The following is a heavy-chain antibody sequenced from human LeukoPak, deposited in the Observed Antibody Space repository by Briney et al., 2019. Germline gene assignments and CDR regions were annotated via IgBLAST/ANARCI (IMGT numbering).Heavy chain of an antibody. Sequence: KSGGSLRLSCAASGFTFTNAWMSWVRQAPGKGLEWVGRIKSKTEGGTIEYAAPVKGRFTISRDDSKNTLFLQMNSLRTEDTAVYYRTTTPDSLDIWGQGTMVTVSS. CDR3: TTTPDSLDI. J-gene: IGHJ3*02. CDR2: IKSKTEGGTI. V-gene: IGHV3-15*01. D-gene: IGHD1-1*01. CDR1: GFTFTNAW.